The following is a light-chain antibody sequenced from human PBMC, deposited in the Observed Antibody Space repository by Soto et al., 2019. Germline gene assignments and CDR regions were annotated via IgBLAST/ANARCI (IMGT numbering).Light chain of an antibody. Sequence: QSALTQPPSVSGSPGQSVTISCTGTSSDVGAYNFVSWYQQYPGKAPKLIFFDVSARPSGVPDRFSGSKSGNTASLTISGLQADDEADYYCCSYAGTYSPVLGGGTKLTVL. V-gene: IGLV2-11*01. CDR2: DVS. CDR1: SSDVGAYNF. J-gene: IGLJ2*01. CDR3: CSYAGTYSPV.